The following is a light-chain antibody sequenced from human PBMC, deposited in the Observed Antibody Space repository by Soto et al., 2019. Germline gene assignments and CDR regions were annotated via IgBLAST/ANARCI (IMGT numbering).Light chain of an antibody. V-gene: IGLV2-14*01. J-gene: IGLJ1*01. Sequence: QSALTQPASVSGSPGQPITISCTGTSSDVGGYNYVSWYQQHPGKAPKVMIYDVSNRPSGVSNRFSGSKSGNTASLTISGLQAEDEADYYCGSHTTSSTLYVFGTGTKLTVL. CDR2: DVS. CDR1: SSDVGGYNY. CDR3: GSHTTSSTLYV.